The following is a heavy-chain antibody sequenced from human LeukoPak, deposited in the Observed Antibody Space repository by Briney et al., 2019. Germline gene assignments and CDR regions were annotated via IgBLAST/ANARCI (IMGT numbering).Heavy chain of an antibody. J-gene: IGHJ4*02. CDR1: GYPFTSYY. CDR3: ARPSSSGLYYFAY. D-gene: IGHD6-19*01. V-gene: IGHV1-46*01. CDR2: INPSGGST. Sequence: ASVKVSCKASGYPFTSYYMQWVRQAPGQGLEWMGIINPSGGSTSYAQKFQGRVTMTRDTSTSTVYMELSSLRSEDTAVYYCARPSSSGLYYFAYWGQGTLVTVSS.